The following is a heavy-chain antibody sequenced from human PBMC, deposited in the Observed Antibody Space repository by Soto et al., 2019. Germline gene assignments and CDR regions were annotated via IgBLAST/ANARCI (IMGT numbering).Heavy chain of an antibody. D-gene: IGHD2-15*01. Sequence: EVQLVESGGGLVQPGGSLKLSCAASGFTFSGSTMHWVRQASGKGLEWVGRIRSKANSYATAYAASVKGRFTISRDDSKNTAYLQINSLKTEDTAVYYCTRPVREYCSGGSCYPAYYGMDVWCQGTTVTVSS. J-gene: IGHJ6*02. V-gene: IGHV3-73*02. CDR2: IRSKANSYAT. CDR3: TRPVREYCSGGSCYPAYYGMDV. CDR1: GFTFSGST.